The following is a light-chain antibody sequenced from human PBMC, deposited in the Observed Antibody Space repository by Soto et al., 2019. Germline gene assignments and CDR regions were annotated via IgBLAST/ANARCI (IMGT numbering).Light chain of an antibody. CDR1: SGSIARNY. V-gene: IGLV6-57*04. CDR2: EDN. J-gene: IGLJ2*01. Sequence: NFMLTQPHSLSESPGKTVTISCTRSSGSIARNYVQWYQQRPGSAPTTVIYEDNQRPSGVPARFSGSIDSSSNSASLIISGLKTEDEADYYCQSYDSRDVVFGGGTKLTVL. CDR3: QSYDSRDVV.